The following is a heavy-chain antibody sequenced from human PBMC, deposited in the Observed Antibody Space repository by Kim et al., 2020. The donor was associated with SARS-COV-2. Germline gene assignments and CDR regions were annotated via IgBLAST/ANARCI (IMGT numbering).Heavy chain of an antibody. D-gene: IGHD2-15*01. V-gene: IGHV3-9*01. J-gene: IGHJ4*02. Sequence: GGSLRLSCAASGFTFDDFAMHWVRQAPGKGLEWVSGISWNSGSIGYADSVKGRFTISRDNAKNSLYLQMNSLRAEDTALYYCAKDILAGGLVVAATFDYWGQGTLVTVSS. CDR1: GFTFDDFA. CDR2: ISWNSGSI. CDR3: AKDILAGGLVVAATFDY.